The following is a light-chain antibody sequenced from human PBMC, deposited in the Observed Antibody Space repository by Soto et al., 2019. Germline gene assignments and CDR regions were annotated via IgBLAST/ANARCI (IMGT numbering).Light chain of an antibody. CDR2: DAS. CDR3: QQYTQSLWT. CDR1: QTVRNNY. J-gene: IGKJ1*01. Sequence: EFVLTQSPGTLSLSPGERATLSCRASQTVRNNYLAWYQQKPGQAPRLLIYDASSRATGIPDRFSGGGSGTDFTLTISRLEPEDFAAYFCQQYTQSLWTFGQGTKVDIK. V-gene: IGKV3-20*01.